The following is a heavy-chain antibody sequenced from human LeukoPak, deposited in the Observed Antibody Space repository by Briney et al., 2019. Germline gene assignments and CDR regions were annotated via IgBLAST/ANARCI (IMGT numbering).Heavy chain of an antibody. Sequence: GGSLRLSCAASGFTLSDYWMNWVRQVPGKGPVWVSHISPDGRNIAYADSVKSRFTISRDSAKNTLYLQMNSLRVEDTAVYYCVRDGGGTTPYDCWGQGSLVTVSS. D-gene: IGHD1-7*01. CDR2: ISPDGRNI. CDR1: GFTLSDYW. CDR3: VRDGGGTTPYDC. V-gene: IGHV3-74*01. J-gene: IGHJ4*02.